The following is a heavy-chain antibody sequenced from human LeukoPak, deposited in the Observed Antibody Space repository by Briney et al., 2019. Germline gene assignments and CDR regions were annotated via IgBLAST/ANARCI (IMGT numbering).Heavy chain of an antibody. D-gene: IGHD1-1*01. CDR1: GGSISNY. J-gene: IGHJ5*02. CDR2: IYYTGNT. CDR3: ARDRLQLQS. Sequence: SETLSLTCTVSGGSISNYWNWIRQPPGKGLEWIGYIYYTGNTNYNPSLKSRVTISVDTSKNQFSLKLSSVTAADTAVHYCARDRLQLQSWGQGTLVTVSS. V-gene: IGHV4-59*01.